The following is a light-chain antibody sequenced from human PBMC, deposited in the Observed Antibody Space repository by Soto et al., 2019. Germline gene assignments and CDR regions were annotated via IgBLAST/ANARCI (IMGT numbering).Light chain of an antibody. CDR2: GAS. Sequence: EIVMTQSPATLSVSPGERATLSCRASHSVGNNLAWHQQKPGQAPRLLIYGASTRATGFPAKFSGSGSGTEFTLTISILQSEDFAVYYCQQYNGWPITFGQGTRLEIK. CDR3: QQYNGWPIT. J-gene: IGKJ5*01. CDR1: HSVGNN. V-gene: IGKV3-15*01.